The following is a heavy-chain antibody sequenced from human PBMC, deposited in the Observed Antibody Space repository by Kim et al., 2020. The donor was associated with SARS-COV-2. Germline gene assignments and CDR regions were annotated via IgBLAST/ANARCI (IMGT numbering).Heavy chain of an antibody. CDR2: ISGSGDST. D-gene: IGHD5-12*01. CDR3: AKSHSGFDGAGY. V-gene: IGHV3-23*01. J-gene: IGHJ4*02. Sequence: GGSLRLSCAASGFTFSSYAMSWVRQAPGKGLEWVSAISGSGDSTYSADSVKGRFTISRDNSKNTVYLQMNSLRAEDTALYYCAKSHSGFDGAGYWGQGTLVTVSS. CDR1: GFTFSSYA.